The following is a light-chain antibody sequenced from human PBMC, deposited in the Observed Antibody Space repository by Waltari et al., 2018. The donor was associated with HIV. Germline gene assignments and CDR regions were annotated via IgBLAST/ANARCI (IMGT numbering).Light chain of an antibody. V-gene: IGKV3-20*01. J-gene: IGKJ1*01. CDR1: QSVSSSY. CDR2: GAS. Sequence: EIVLTQSPGTLSLSPGERATLPCRASQSVSSSYLAWYQQKPGQAPRPLIYGASSRATGIPDRCSGSGSETDFTLTISRLEPEDFAVFYCQQYGTSPRTFGQGTKVEIK. CDR3: QQYGTSPRT.